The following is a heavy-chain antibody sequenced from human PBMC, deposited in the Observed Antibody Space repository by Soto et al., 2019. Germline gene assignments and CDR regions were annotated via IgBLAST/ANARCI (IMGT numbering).Heavy chain of an antibody. V-gene: IGHV4-39*01. CDR3: ARHDWAKPFDY. CDR2: IYYDGST. J-gene: IGHJ4*02. CDR1: WGSRSYYD. D-gene: IGHD3-9*01. Sequence: SETLSLTCTVSWGSRSYYDWSWIRQPPGKGLESIANIYYDGSTYYNPSLKSRVTISVDTSKNQFSLKLSSVTAADTAVYYCARHDWAKPFDYWGQGTLVTVSS.